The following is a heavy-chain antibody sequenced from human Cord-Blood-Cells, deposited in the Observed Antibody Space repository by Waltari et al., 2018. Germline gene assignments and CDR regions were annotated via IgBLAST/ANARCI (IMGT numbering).Heavy chain of an antibody. J-gene: IGHJ3*02. CDR2: INPSGGST. CDR3: AREGLGDAFDI. CDR1: GYTFTRYY. Sequence: QAQLVQSGAEVKKPGASVKVSCKASGYTFTRYYMHWVRQAPGQGLEWMGIINPSGGSTSYAQKFQGRVTMTRDTSTSTVYMELSSLRSEDTAVYYCAREGLGDAFDIWGQGTMVTVSS. V-gene: IGHV1-46*01.